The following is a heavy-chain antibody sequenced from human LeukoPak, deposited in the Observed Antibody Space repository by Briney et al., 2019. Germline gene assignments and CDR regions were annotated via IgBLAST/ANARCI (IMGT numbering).Heavy chain of an antibody. CDR1: GFTFSSYS. Sequence: PGGSLRLSCAASGFTFSSYSMNWVRQAPGKGLEWVSYISSSSSTIYYADSVKGRFTISRDNAKNSLYLQMNSLRAEDTAVYYCARDLQYLSYGFDYWGQGTLVTVSS. D-gene: IGHD4-11*01. J-gene: IGHJ4*02. CDR2: ISSSSSTI. CDR3: ARDLQYLSYGFDY. V-gene: IGHV3-48*01.